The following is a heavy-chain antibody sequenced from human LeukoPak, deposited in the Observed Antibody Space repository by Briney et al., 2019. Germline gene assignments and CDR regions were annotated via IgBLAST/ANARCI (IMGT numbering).Heavy chain of an antibody. J-gene: IGHJ4*02. CDR2: INPNSGNT. CDR3: ARGGGSLDY. CDR1: GYTFTGYY. D-gene: IGHD1-26*01. Sequence: ASVKVSCKASGYTFTGYYLHWVRQAPGQGLEWMGWINPNSGNTNYAQKFQGRVTMTRDTSISTAYLEPSSLRSDDTAVYYCARGGGSLDYWGQGTLVTVSS. V-gene: IGHV1-2*02.